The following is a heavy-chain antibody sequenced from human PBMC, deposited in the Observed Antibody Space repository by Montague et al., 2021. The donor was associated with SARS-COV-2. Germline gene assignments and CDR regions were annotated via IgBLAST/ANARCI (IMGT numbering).Heavy chain of an antibody. Sequence: PALVKPTQTLTLTCTFSAFSLSTIGVCVGWIRQPPGKALEWLALIYWDDDKRYSPFLRSRLTITKDTSKNQVVLTMTNVDPVDTATYFYAHSSGVDWLPCSWLDSWGQGTLVTGSS. CDR1: AFSLSTIGVC. J-gene: IGHJ5*01. CDR3: AHSSGVDWLPCSWLDS. CDR2: IYWDDDK. D-gene: IGHD3-9*01. V-gene: IGHV2-5*02.